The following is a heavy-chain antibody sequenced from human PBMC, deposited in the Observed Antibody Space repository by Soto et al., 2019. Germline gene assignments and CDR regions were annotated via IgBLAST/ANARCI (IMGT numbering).Heavy chain of an antibody. CDR1: GSTFRRYA. V-gene: IGHV3-23*01. CDR2: ISSRGDRT. J-gene: IGHJ6*02. D-gene: IGHD5-18*01. Sequence: GSLIPSCADSGSTFRRYALNWVRQAPGKGLEWVSIISSRGDRTSYAESVKGRFTISRDDSKNTLFLHMNSLGAEDTAVYYCAKETGYSYGFQPNALDVWGQGTTVTVPS. CDR3: AKETGYSYGFQPNALDV.